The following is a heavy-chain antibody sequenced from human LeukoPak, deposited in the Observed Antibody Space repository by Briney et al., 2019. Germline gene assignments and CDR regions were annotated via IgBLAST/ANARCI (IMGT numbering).Heavy chain of an antibody. Sequence: GGSLRLSCAASGFTVSSSYMSWVRQAPGKGLEWVSVIYSGGSTYYADSVKGRFTVSRDNSKNTLYLQMNSLRAEDTAVYYCAMTAVAGTGDYWGQGTLVTVSS. J-gene: IGHJ4*02. CDR1: GFTVSSSY. CDR2: IYSGGST. D-gene: IGHD6-19*01. V-gene: IGHV3-66*01. CDR3: AMTAVAGTGDY.